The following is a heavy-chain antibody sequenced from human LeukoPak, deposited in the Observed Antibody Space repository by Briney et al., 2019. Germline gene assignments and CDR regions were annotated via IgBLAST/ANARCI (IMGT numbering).Heavy chain of an antibody. CDR3: ARDRGYCSSTSCPGVDV. CDR1: GGSFSGYY. CDR2: INHSGST. D-gene: IGHD2-2*01. Sequence: SETLSLTCAVYGGSFSGYYWSWIRQPPGKGLEWIGEINHSGSTNYNPSLKSRVTISVDTSKNQFSLKLSSVTAAGTAVYYCARDRGYCSSTSCPGVDVWGKGTTVTVSS. J-gene: IGHJ6*04. V-gene: IGHV4-34*01.